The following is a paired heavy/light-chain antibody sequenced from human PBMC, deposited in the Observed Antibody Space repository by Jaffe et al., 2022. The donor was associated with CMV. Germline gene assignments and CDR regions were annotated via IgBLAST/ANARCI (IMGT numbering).Heavy chain of an antibody. D-gene: IGHD3-3*01. CDR1: GDSVTSGSYY. CDR3: ARADDFWNAYPNWFDP. Sequence: QVQLQESGPGLVKPSETLSLTCTVSGDSVTSGSYYWNWIRRPPGKGLEWIGKIYYTGRANYNPFLPSLKSRVTISVDTSKNQFSLELRSVTAADTAVYYCARADDFWNAYPNWFDPWGQGALVTVSS. CDR2: IYYTGRA. V-gene: IGHV4-61*01. J-gene: IGHJ5*02.
Light chain of an antibody. CDR3: QQYDNWPPA. CDR2: GAS. J-gene: IGKJ2*01. V-gene: IGKV3-15*01. CDR1: QSVDSN. Sequence: ENVMTQSPATVSVSPGDRVTLSCRASQSVDSNLAWYQQKPGQGPRILIYGASTRATGIPARFSGSGSGTEFTLTISSLQSEDFAVYYCQQYDNWPPAFGQGTKLEIK.